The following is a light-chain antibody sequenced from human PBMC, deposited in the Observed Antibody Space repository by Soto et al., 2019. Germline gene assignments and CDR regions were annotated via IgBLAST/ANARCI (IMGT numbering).Light chain of an antibody. CDR2: GAS. J-gene: IGKJ1*01. V-gene: IGKV3-20*01. Sequence: EIVLTQSPGTLSLSPGERATLSCRASQTVISSLLAWYQQKPGQAPRLLIYGASSRATGIPDRFSGSGSGTDFTLTISRLEPADFAVYYCQQYGSSPETFGQGTKVEIK. CDR1: QTVISSL. CDR3: QQYGSSPET.